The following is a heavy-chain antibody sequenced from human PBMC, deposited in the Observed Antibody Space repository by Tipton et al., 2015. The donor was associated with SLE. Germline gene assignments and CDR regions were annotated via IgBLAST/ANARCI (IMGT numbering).Heavy chain of an antibody. CDR2: IRYDGSFK. CDR1: GFNFSTYG. CDR3: TRDPTDSGDYFDY. V-gene: IGHV3-30*02. J-gene: IGHJ4*01. Sequence: GSLRLSCAASGFNFSTYGVHWVRQAPGKGLEWVAFIRYDGSFKYYADSVKGRFTISRDNSKKTLYLQMNSLRADDTALYYCTRDPTDSGDYFDYWGHVTLVTVPS. D-gene: IGHD4-17*01.